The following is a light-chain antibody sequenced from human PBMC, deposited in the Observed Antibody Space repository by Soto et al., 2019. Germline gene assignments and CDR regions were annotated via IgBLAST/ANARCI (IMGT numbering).Light chain of an antibody. J-gene: IGLJ3*02. Sequence: QSALTQPASVSGSPGQSITISCTGTSSDVGDYNYVSWYQQHPGKAPKLMIYEVSNRPSGVSNRFSGSKSGNTASLTISGLQAEDEADYYCSSYKNSNPRVFGGGTKLTVL. CDR1: SSDVGDYNY. V-gene: IGLV2-14*01. CDR2: EVS. CDR3: SSYKNSNPRV.